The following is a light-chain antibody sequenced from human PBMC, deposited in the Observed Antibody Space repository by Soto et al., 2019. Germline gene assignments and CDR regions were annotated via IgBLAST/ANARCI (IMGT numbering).Light chain of an antibody. CDR1: QSVRSSY. CDR2: GAS. V-gene: IGKV3-20*01. Sequence: EIVLTQSPGTLSLSPGERATLSCRASQSVRSSYLAWYQQKPGQAPRLLMYGASSRATGIPDRFSGSGSGTDFTLTISRLEPEDFVTYYCQQSYSSPPTFGQGTKVDI. J-gene: IGKJ1*01. CDR3: QQSYSSPPT.